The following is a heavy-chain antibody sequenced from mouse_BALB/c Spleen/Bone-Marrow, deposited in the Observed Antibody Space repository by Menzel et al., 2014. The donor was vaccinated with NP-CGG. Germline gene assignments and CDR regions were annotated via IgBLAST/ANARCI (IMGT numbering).Heavy chain of an antibody. Sequence: EVKVVESGGGLAKPGGSLKLSCAASGFTFSSYAMSWVRQSPEKRLEWVAEISSGGSYTYYPDTVTGRFTISRDNAKNTLYLEMSSLRSVDTAMYYCARDRGYFDYWGQGTTLTVSS. J-gene: IGHJ2*01. CDR1: GFTFSSYA. D-gene: IGHD3-1*01. CDR2: ISSGGSYT. CDR3: ARDRGYFDY. V-gene: IGHV5-9-4*01.